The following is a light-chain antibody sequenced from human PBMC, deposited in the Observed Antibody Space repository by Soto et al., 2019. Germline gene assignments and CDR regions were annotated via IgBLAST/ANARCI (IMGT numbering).Light chain of an antibody. Sequence: EIVLTQSPATLSLSPGERGTLSCRASQSVSSYLAWYQQKPGQAPRLLIYDASNRATGIPARFSGSGSGTDFTLTISSLEPEDFAVYYCQQRSNWPPGFTFGPGTKVDIK. J-gene: IGKJ3*01. CDR3: QQRSNWPPGFT. V-gene: IGKV3-11*01. CDR1: QSVSSY. CDR2: DAS.